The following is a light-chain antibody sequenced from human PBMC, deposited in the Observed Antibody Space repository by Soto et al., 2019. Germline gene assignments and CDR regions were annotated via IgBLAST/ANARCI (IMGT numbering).Light chain of an antibody. J-gene: IGKJ3*01. V-gene: IGKV1-5*01. CDR3: QQYNSHEGS. Sequence: DIQMTQSPSTLSASVGDRVTITCRASQSIRSWLAWYQLKPGKAPKLLIYDASSLESGGPSRFPRSGSETEFTLTISLLQPDDFATYYRQQYNSHEGSFGPGTKVDIK. CDR2: DAS. CDR1: QSIRSW.